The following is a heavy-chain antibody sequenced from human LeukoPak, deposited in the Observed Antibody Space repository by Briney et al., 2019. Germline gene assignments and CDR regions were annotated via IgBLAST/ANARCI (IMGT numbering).Heavy chain of an antibody. V-gene: IGHV1-24*01. D-gene: IGHD4-17*01. CDR2: FDPEDGAT. CDR3: ATSGDYVSFDY. J-gene: IGHJ4*02. Sequence: SSVKVSCKVSGYTLTELSMHWVRQAPGKGLEWMGGFDPEDGATIYAQKFQGRVTMTEDTSTDTAYMEPSSLRSEDTAVYYCATSGDYVSFDYWGQGTLVTVSS. CDR1: GYTLTELS.